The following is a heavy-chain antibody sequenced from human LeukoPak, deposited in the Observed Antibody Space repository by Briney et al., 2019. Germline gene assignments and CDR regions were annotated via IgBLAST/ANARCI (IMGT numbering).Heavy chain of an antibody. CDR2: ISAYNGNT. V-gene: IGHV1-18*01. Sequence: GASVKVSCKASGYTFTSYGISWVRQAPGRGLVWMGWISAYNGNTNYAQKLQGRVTMTTDTSTSTAYMELRSLRSDDTAVYYCARKERNPYYYYGMDVWGQGTTVTVSS. CDR3: ARKERNPYYYYGMDV. CDR1: GYTFTSYG. D-gene: IGHD1-14*01. J-gene: IGHJ6*02.